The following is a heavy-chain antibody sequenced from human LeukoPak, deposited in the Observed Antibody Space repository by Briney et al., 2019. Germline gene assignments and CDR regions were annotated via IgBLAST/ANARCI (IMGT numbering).Heavy chain of an antibody. CDR1: GFTFSSYW. D-gene: IGHD5-18*01. V-gene: IGHV3-74*01. CDR3: VRGQLWSYYHDY. Sequence: GGSLRLSCAAYGFTFSSYWLHWVRQAPGKGLVWVSRIKGDERSTNYADSVKGRFTISRDNAKNTVYLEMNSLRAEDTAVYYCVRGQLWSYYHDYWGQGTLVTVSS. CDR2: IKGDERST. J-gene: IGHJ4*02.